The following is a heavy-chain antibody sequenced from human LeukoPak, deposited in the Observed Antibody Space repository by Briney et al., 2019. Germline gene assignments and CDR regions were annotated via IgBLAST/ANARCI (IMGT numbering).Heavy chain of an antibody. CDR1: GFTFSTYA. CDR3: AKASTVLKPIDS. Sequence: GGSLRLSCAASGFTFSTYAMNWVRQAPGKGVEWVSAIRPIGSRTYYADSVKGRFTISRDNSKNTLYLQMNSLRAGDTAMYYCAKASTVLKPIDSWGQGTLVTVSS. D-gene: IGHD1-14*01. V-gene: IGHV3-23*01. J-gene: IGHJ4*02. CDR2: IRPIGSRT.